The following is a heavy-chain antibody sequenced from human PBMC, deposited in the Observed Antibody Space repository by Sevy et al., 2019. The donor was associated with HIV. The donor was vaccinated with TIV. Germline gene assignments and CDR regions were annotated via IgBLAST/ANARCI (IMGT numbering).Heavy chain of an antibody. CDR2: IWYDGSNK. D-gene: IGHD3-10*01. V-gene: IGHV3-33*06. CDR3: AKPGAWFGESPDAFDI. Sequence: GGSLRLSCAASGFTFSSYGMHWVRQAPGKGLEWVAVIWYDGSNKYYADSVKGRFTISRDNSKNPLYLQMNSLRAEDTAVYYCAKPGAWFGESPDAFDIWGQRTMVTVSS. CDR1: GFTFSSYG. J-gene: IGHJ3*02.